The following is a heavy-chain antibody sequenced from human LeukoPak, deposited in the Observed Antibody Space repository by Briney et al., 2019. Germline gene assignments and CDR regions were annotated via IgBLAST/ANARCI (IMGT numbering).Heavy chain of an antibody. CDR2: IYHSGNT. CDR3: ARSYGSWHPFDF. V-gene: IGHV4-38-2*01. Sequence: SETLSLTCGVSNYTISSGYYWAWIRQAPRKGMEWIATIYHSGNTYYNPCLKSRVTISVDTSKNLFSLNLSSVTAADTAVYYCARSYGSWHPFDFWGQGTMVTVSS. CDR1: NYTISSGYY. D-gene: IGHD5-18*01. J-gene: IGHJ3*01.